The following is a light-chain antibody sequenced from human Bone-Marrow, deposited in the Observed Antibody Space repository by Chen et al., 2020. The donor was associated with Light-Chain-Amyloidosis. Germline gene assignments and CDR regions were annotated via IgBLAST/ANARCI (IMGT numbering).Light chain of an antibody. J-gene: IGLJ3*02. Sequence: SSVLTQPYSGSVAPGQPATIACGGNNIGSTSVHWYQQTPGQAPLLVVYDDSDRPSGIPERLSGSNSGNTATLTISRVEAGDEADYYCQVWDRSSDRPVFGGGTKLTVL. CDR3: QVWDRSSDRPV. V-gene: IGLV3-21*02. CDR1: NIGSTS. CDR2: DDS.